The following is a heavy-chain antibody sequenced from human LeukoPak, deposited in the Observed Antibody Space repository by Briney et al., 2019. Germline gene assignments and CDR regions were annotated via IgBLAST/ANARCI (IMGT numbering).Heavy chain of an antibody. CDR2: IYSGGST. V-gene: IGHV3-53*01. J-gene: IGHJ4*02. Sequence: GGSLRLSCAASGFTVSSNYMSWVRQAPGKGREWVSVIYSGGSTYYADSVKGRFTISRDNSKNTLYLQMNSLRAEDTAVYYCANGYSSTWYNYWGQGTLVTVSS. D-gene: IGHD6-13*01. CDR3: ANGYSSTWYNY. CDR1: GFTVSSNY.